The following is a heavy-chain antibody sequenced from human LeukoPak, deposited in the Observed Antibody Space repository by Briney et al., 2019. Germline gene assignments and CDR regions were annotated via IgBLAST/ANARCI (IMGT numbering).Heavy chain of an antibody. D-gene: IGHD2-2*01. Sequence: GGSLRLSCAASGFTFSDYYMSWIRQAPGKGLEWVSYISSSGSTIYYADSVKGRFTISRDNAKNSLYLQMNSLRAEDTAVYFCARETHDIVVLPPATKFDPWGQGTLVTVSS. V-gene: IGHV3-11*04. CDR1: GFTFSDYY. J-gene: IGHJ5*02. CDR3: ARETHDIVVLPPATKFDP. CDR2: ISSSGSTI.